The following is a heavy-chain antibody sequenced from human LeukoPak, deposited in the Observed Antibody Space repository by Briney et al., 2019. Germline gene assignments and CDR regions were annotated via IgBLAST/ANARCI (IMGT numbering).Heavy chain of an antibody. CDR2: VSGGGGTT. CDR1: GFTFSSYA. CDR3: AKDMGYCSSATCYGLDY. Sequence: PGGSLRFSCAASGFTFSSYAMSWVRQAPGKGLKWVSTVSGGGGTTYYADSVKGRFTISRDNSKNTLFLQMNSLRAEDTAIYYCAKDMGYCSSATCYGLDYWGQGTLVTVSS. V-gene: IGHV3-23*01. J-gene: IGHJ4*02. D-gene: IGHD2-2*01.